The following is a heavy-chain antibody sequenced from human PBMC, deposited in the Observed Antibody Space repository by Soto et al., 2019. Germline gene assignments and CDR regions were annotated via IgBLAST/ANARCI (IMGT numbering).Heavy chain of an antibody. V-gene: IGHV3-74*01. J-gene: IGHJ4*02. Sequence: EVQLVESGGGLVQPGGSLRLSCRDSGFTFSGDWMHWVRQAPGKGLDWVSRIDPYDTGISYADSVKGRFTISRDNAKSKLELQMNRPRPQETAFYYWTRGTFRARDYWGQGTLVTVS. CDR1: GFTFSGDW. CDR3: TRGTFRARDY. CDR2: IDPYDTGI.